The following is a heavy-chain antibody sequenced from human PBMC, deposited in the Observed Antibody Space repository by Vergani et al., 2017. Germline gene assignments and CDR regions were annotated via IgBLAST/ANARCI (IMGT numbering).Heavy chain of an antibody. J-gene: IGHJ4*02. Sequence: QVQLQESGPGLVKPSETLSLTCTVSGGSISSYYWSWIRQPPGKGLEWIGYMYYSGSTNYNPSLKSRVTISVDTSKNQLSLKLSSVTAADTAVYYCARGEMRYCSSTSCPSFDYWGQGTLVTVSS. CDR2: MYYSGST. CDR3: ARGEMRYCSSTSCPSFDY. CDR1: GGSISSYY. D-gene: IGHD2-2*01. V-gene: IGHV4-59*01.